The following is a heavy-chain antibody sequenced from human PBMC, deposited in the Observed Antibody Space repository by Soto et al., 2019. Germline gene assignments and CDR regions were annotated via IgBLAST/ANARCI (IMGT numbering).Heavy chain of an antibody. CDR3: ARGDNALYM. Sequence: GGSLRLSCVASGFIVSSKYMTWVRQAPGKGLEWVSVLYTGGSSFYADSVKGRFTISRDNSKNTLYLQMNNLRAEDTAVYFCARGDNALYMWGQGTMVTVSS. CDR2: LYTGGSS. V-gene: IGHV3-53*01. J-gene: IGHJ3*02. CDR1: GFIVSSKY.